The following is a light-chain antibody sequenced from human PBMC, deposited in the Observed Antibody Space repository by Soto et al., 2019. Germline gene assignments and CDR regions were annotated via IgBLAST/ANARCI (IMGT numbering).Light chain of an antibody. CDR3: SSYAGSNIVV. V-gene: IGLV2-8*01. CDR1: SSDVGGYNF. CDR2: EVS. Sequence: QSALTQPPSVSGSPGQSVTISCTGTSSDVGGYNFVSWYQQHPGKAPKLMIYEVSERPSGVPDRFSGPKSGNTASLTVSGLQAEDEADYYCSSYAGSNIVVFGGGTKLTVL. J-gene: IGLJ2*01.